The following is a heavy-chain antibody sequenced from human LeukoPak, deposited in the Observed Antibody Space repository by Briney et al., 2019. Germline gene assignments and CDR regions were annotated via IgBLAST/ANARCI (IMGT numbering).Heavy chain of an antibody. CDR1: GFTFSSYA. D-gene: IGHD3-22*01. CDR3: ASEYYYDSSVPPVDY. J-gene: IGHJ4*02. Sequence: GGSLRLSCAASGFTFSSYAMSWVRQAPGKGLEWVSAISGSGGSTYYADSVKGRFTISRDNSKNTLYLQMNSLRAEDTAVYYCASEYYYDSSVPPVDYWGQGTLVTVSS. V-gene: IGHV3-23*01. CDR2: ISGSGGST.